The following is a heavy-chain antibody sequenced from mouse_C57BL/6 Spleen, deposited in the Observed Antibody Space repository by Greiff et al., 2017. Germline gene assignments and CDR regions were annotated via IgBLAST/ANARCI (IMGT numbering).Heavy chain of an antibody. V-gene: IGHV1-75*01. J-gene: IGHJ4*01. CDR2: IFPGSGST. CDR3: AGLYYGNHRGAMDY. D-gene: IGHD2-1*01. Sequence: QVQLQQSGPELVKPGASVKISCKASGYTFTDYYINWVKQRPGQGLEWIGWIFPGSGSTYYNEKFKGKATLTVDKSSSTAYMLLSSLTSEDSAVYFCAGLYYGNHRGAMDYWGQGTSVTVSS. CDR1: GYTFTDYY.